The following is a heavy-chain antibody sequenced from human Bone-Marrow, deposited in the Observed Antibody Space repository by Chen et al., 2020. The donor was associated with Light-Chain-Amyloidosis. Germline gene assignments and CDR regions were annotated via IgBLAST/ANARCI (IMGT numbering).Heavy chain of an antibody. D-gene: IGHD2-21*01. CDR1: GYTFPNYW. V-gene: IGHV5-51*01. CDR2: SYPDDSDA. Sequence: EVKKPGESLKISCKGSGYTFPNYWIGWVRQMPGKGLAWMWVSYPDDSDARYSPSFGGXXXXXXXXSXXXXXXXWXXXXASDTAMYYCARRRDGYNFDYWGQGTLVTVSS. CDR3: ARRRDGYNFDY. J-gene: IGHJ4*02.